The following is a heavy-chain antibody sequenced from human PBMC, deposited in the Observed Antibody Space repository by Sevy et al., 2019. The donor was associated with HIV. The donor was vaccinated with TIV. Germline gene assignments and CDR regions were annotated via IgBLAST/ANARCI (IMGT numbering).Heavy chain of an antibody. V-gene: IGHV4-61*01. D-gene: IGHD5-18*01. CDR2: IYYSGNT. Sequence: SETLSLTCIVSSGSVSSGNNYWSWIRQPPGKGLEWIGYIYYSGNTKYNPSLKSRVTISMDTSKNQFSLNLTSVTAADTAVYYCARDPSEEGFGYGPFDSWGQGILVTVSS. J-gene: IGHJ5*01. CDR3: ARDPSEEGFGYGPFDS. CDR1: SGSVSSGNNY.